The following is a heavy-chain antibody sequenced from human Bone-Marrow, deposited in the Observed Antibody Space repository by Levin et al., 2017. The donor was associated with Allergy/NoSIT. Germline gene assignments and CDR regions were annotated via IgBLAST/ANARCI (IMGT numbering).Heavy chain of an antibody. CDR2: INPNSGGT. Sequence: GESLKISCKASGYTFTGYYMHWVRQAPGQGLEWMGWINPNSGGTNYAQKFQGRVTMTRDTSISTAYMELSRLRSDDTAVYYCASMYSSSSPYYYYGMDVWGQGTTVTVSS. J-gene: IGHJ6*02. V-gene: IGHV1-2*02. D-gene: IGHD6-6*01. CDR1: GYTFTGYY. CDR3: ASMYSSSSPYYYYGMDV.